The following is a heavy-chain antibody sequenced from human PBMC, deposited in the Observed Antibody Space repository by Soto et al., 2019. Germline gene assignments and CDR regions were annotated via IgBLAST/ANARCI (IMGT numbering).Heavy chain of an antibody. J-gene: IGHJ6*02. CDR3: ARAPYETLTGSYAMDV. CDR2: VSTNGAA. CDR1: DDCISSYY. D-gene: IGHD3-9*01. V-gene: IGHV4-4*07. Sequence: ATMSLTSTVCDDCISSYYWNCIRPPAGKGLEWIGRVSTNGAANYYHALESRVTMSVDTSKNQFSLKLTSVTAADKAVYFRARAPYETLTGSYAMDVCGQGTTVTVPS.